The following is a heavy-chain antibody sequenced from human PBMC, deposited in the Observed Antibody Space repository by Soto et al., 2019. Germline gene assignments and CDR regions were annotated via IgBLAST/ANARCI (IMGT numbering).Heavy chain of an antibody. V-gene: IGHV4-61*01. J-gene: IGHJ5*02. CDR1: GGSINSGSYY. CDR3: ARGRMIVVQLYNWFDP. D-gene: IGHD3-22*01. Sequence: SETLSLTCTVSGGSINSGSYYWNWIRQHPGKGLEWIGYIYYSGSTNSNPSLKSRVTISVDTSKNQFSLKLSSVTAADTAVYYCARGRMIVVQLYNWFDPWGQGTLVTVSS. CDR2: IYYSGST.